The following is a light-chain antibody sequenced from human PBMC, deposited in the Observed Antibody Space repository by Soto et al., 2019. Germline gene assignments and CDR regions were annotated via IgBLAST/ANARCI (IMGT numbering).Light chain of an antibody. J-gene: IGLJ2*01. Sequence: QSVLTQSPSVSASLGASVKLTCTLSSGHSSYAIAWHQQQPEKGPRYLMKVNSDGSHSKGDGIPDRFSGSSSGAERYLTISSLQSEDEADYYCQTWGTGTHVVFGGGTKVTVL. V-gene: IGLV4-69*01. CDR2: VNSDGSH. CDR1: SGHSSYA. CDR3: QTWGTGTHVV.